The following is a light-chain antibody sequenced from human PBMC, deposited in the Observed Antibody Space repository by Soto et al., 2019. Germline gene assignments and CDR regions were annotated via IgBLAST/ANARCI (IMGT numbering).Light chain of an antibody. CDR1: QSVPATS. CDR2: GAS. V-gene: IGKV3D-20*01. J-gene: IGKJ2*01. Sequence: EKVMTQSPATLSVSPGERVTLSCGASQSVPATSIAWYQHRPGLPPRLLVDGASRRATGIPNRFSGGGSHLIISRLEPEDFAVYYCQLYGDSPPYTFGQGTKVDIK. CDR3: QLYGDSPPYT.